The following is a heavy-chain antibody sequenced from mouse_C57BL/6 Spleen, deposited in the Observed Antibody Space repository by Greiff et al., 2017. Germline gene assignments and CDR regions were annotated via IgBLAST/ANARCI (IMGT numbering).Heavy chain of an antibody. V-gene: IGHV6-3*01. J-gene: IGHJ2*01. CDR3: SSSSYYFDY. CDR2: IRLKSDNYAT. CDR1: GFTFSNYW. D-gene: IGHD1-1*01. Sequence: EVKLMESGGGLVQPGGSMKLSCVASGFTFSNYWMNWVRQSPEKGLEWVAQIRLKSDNYATHYAESVKGRFTISRDDSKSSVYLQMNNLRAEDTGIYYCSSSSYYFDYWGQGTTLTVSS.